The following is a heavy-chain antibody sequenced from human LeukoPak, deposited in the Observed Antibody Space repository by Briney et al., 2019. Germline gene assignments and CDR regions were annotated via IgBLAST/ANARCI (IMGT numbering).Heavy chain of an antibody. CDR3: ARDIYCSSTSCSYDAFDI. D-gene: IGHD2-2*01. CDR1: GGSISSYY. J-gene: IGHJ3*02. Sequence: PSETLSLTCTVSGGSISSYYWSWIRQPPGKGLEWIGYIYYSGSTNYNPSLKSRVTISVDTSKNQFSLKLSSVTAADTAVYYCARDIYCSSTSCSYDAFDIWGQGTMVTLSS. CDR2: IYYSGST. V-gene: IGHV4-59*01.